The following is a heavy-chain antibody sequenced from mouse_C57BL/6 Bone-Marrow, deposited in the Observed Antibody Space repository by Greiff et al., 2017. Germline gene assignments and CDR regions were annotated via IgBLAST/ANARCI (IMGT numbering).Heavy chain of an antibody. CDR3: ARGGTTRFAY. J-gene: IGHJ3*01. Sequence: VQLQQPGAELVRPGSSVKLSCKASGYTFTSYWMDWVKQRPGQGLEWIGNIYPSDSETHYNQKFKDKATLTVDKSSSTAYMQLSSLTSEDSAVYYCARGGTTRFAYGGQGTLVTVSA. CDR1: GYTFTSYW. V-gene: IGHV1-61*01. D-gene: IGHD1-1*01. CDR2: IYPSDSET.